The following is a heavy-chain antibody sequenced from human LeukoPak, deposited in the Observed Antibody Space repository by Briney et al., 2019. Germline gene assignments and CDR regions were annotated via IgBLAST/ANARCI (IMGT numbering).Heavy chain of an antibody. CDR2: ISSSSNYI. Sequence: PGGSLRLSCAASGFTFSSYAMSWVRQAPGKGLGWVSSISSSSNYIYYADSVKGRFTISRDNAKNSLYLQMNSLRAEDTAVYYCARADSSYLDYWGQGTLVTVSS. J-gene: IGHJ4*02. V-gene: IGHV3-21*01. CDR3: ARADSSYLDY. CDR1: GFTFSSYA. D-gene: IGHD4-11*01.